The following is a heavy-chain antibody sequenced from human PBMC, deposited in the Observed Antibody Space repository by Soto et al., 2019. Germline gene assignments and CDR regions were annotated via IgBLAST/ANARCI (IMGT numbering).Heavy chain of an antibody. V-gene: IGHV2-5*02. CDR2: IYWADDK. Sequence: GSGPTLVNPTPTLTLTCTVSGFSITGNGEGVGWIRQPPGKALEWLALIYWADDKRYSPSLRNRLTITLDNSKDQVILTMTDMGPAATATYYCAHGYVQLLATFHYFDSWGQGTQVTVSS. CDR1: GFSITGNGEG. D-gene: IGHD2-2*01. J-gene: IGHJ4*02. CDR3: AHGYVQLLATFHYFDS.